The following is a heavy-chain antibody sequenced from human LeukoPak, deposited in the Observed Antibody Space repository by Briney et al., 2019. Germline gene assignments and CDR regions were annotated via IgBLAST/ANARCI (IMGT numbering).Heavy chain of an antibody. J-gene: IGHJ5*02. Sequence: GGSLRLSCAASGFTFNSHEMHWVRQAPGKGLEWVSYITGSGGITYYADPVKGRFTVSRDNAKNSLFLQMNSLRAEDTAIYYCAGERNCGGDCYQGSWFDPWGQGTLVTVSS. D-gene: IGHD2-21*02. CDR1: GFTFNSHE. V-gene: IGHV3-48*03. CDR3: AGERNCGGDCYQGSWFDP. CDR2: ITGSGGIT.